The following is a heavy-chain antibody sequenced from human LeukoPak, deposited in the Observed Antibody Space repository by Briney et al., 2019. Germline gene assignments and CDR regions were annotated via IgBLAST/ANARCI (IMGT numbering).Heavy chain of an antibody. CDR2: INHSGST. CDR1: GGSFSGYY. J-gene: IGHJ4*02. V-gene: IGHV4-34*01. D-gene: IGHD3-10*01. CDR3: ASGPIIMVRGVIFY. Sequence: PSETLSLTCAVYGGSFSGYYWSWIRQPPGKGLEWIGEINHSGSTNYNPSHKSRVTISVDTSKNQFSLKLSSVTAADTAVYYCASGPIIMVRGVIFYWGQGTLVTVSS.